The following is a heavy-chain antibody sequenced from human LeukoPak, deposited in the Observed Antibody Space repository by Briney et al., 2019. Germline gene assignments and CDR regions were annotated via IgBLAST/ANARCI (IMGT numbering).Heavy chain of an antibody. V-gene: IGHV3-23*01. CDR2: ISGRSGGT. CDR1: GFTFSSYA. CDR3: AKVDDYVWGSYRYVDY. J-gene: IGHJ4*02. D-gene: IGHD3-16*02. Sequence: VGSLRLSCAAFGFTFSSYAMSWVRQAPGKGLEWVSAISGRSGGTYYADSVKGRFTISRDNSKNTLYLEMNSLRAEDTAVYYCAKVDDYVWGSYRYVDYWGRGTLVRVSS.